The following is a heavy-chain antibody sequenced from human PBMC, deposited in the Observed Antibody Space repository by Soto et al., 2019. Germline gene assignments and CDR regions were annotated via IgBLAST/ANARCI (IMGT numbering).Heavy chain of an antibody. CDR1: GFTFSSYG. CDR3: AKQKTSGGQTHFDC. J-gene: IGHJ4*02. V-gene: IGHV3-30*18. Sequence: GGSLRLSCSASGFTFSSYGMHWVHQAPGKGLEWVAFVSYDGNNEIYADSVKGRFTISRDNSMRTLYLQMSSLRVEDTSVYYCAKQKTSGGQTHFDCWGQGTLVTVSS. D-gene: IGHD3-10*01. CDR2: VSYDGNNE.